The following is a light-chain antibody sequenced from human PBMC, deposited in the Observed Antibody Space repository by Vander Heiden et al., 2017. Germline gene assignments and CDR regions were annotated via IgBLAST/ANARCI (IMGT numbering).Light chain of an antibody. Sequence: ATLSCRASQSVSSYLAWYQQKPGQAPRLLIYDASNRATGIPARFSGSGYGKDFTLTISSLEPEEFAVYYCQQRSNGQVSAWTFGQGTKVEIK. J-gene: IGKJ1*01. CDR1: QSVSSY. V-gene: IGKV3-11*01. CDR2: DAS. CDR3: QQRSNGQVSAWT.